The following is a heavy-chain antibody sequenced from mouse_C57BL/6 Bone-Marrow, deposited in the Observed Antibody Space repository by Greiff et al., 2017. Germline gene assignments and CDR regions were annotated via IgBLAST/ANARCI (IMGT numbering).Heavy chain of an antibody. CDR2: ISDGGSYT. D-gene: IGHD1-1*01. CDR1: GFTFSSYA. J-gene: IGHJ2*02. Sequence: EVQRVESGGGLVKPGGSLKLSCAASGFTFSSYAMSWVRQTPEKRLEWVATISDGGSYTYYPDNVKGRFTISRDNAKNNLFLQMSHLKSEDTAMYSCAIDPDGSRRDFDYWGQGTSLTVSS. V-gene: IGHV5-4*01. CDR3: AIDPDGSRRDFDY.